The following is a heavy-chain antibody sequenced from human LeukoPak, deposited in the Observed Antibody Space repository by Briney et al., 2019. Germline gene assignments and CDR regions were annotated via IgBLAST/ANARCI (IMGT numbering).Heavy chain of an antibody. CDR1: GYSFTSYW. Sequence: HGESLKISCKGSGYSFTSYWIGWVRQMPGKGLEWMGIIYPGDSDTRYSPSFQGQVTISADKSISTAYLQWSSLKASDTAMYYCARLGVVPQHTVDTFFDYWGQGTLVTVSS. J-gene: IGHJ4*02. CDR2: IYPGDSDT. V-gene: IGHV5-51*01. D-gene: IGHD5-18*01. CDR3: ARLGVVPQHTVDTFFDY.